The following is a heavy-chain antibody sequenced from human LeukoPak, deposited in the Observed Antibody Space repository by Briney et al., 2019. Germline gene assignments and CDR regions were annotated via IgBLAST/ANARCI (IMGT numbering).Heavy chain of an antibody. J-gene: IGHJ4*02. V-gene: IGHV3-74*01. CDR3: TTTRLADAFYFDY. Sequence: PGGSLRLSCAASGFTFSSYWMHWVRQAPGKGRVWVSRINSDGSRTTYADAVKGRFTVSRDNAKNTLYLQMNSLRAEDTAVYYCTTTRLADAFYFDYWGQGTLVTVSS. CDR1: GFTFSSYW. CDR2: INSDGSRT. D-gene: IGHD6-13*01.